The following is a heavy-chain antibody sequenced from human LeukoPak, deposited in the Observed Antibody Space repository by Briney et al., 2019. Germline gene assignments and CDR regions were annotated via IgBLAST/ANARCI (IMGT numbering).Heavy chain of an antibody. V-gene: IGHV3-53*01. Sequence: GGSLRLSCAASGFTVSSNYMSWVRQAPGKGLEWVSVIYSGGSTYYADSVKGRFTISRDNSKNTLYLQMNSLRAEDTAVYYCAGGKTTGGWYEFDYWGQGTLVTVSS. D-gene: IGHD6-19*01. CDR1: GFTVSSNY. J-gene: IGHJ4*02. CDR3: AGGKTTGGWYEFDY. CDR2: IYSGGST.